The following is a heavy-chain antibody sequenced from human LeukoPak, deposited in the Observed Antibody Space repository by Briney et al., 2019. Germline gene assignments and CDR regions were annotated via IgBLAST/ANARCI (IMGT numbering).Heavy chain of an antibody. CDR2: IYYSGST. D-gene: IGHD2-21*01. V-gene: IGHV4-39*01. CDR1: GGSISSSSYY. Sequence: SETLSLTCTVSGGSISSSSYYWGWIRQPPGKGLEWIGSIYYSGSTYYNPSLKSRVTISVDTSKNQFSLKLSSVTAADTAVYYCASTHIVVPGYWGQGTLVTVSS. CDR3: ASTHIVVPGY. J-gene: IGHJ4*02.